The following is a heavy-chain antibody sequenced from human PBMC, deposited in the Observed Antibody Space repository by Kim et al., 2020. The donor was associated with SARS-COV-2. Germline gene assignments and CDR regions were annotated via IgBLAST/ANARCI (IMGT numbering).Heavy chain of an antibody. CDR2: ITKSSATI. D-gene: IGHD3-16*01. J-gene: IGHJ3*02. CDR3: VRDRMGGAFDM. CDR1: GFTFSAYD. V-gene: IGHV3-48*02. Sequence: GGSLRLSCATSGFTFSAYDMNWVRQAPGKGLDWLSFITKSSATIYYADSVEGRFTISRDNAKNSLLLQMNSLRDEDTALYYCVRDRMGGAFDMWGQGTMVTVSS.